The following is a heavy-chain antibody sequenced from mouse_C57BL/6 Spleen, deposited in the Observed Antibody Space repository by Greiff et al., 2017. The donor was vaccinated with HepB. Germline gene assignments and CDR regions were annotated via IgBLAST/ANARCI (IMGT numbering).Heavy chain of an antibody. J-gene: IGHJ2*01. Sequence: EVKVVESGGGLVQSGRSLRLSCATSGFTFSDFYMEWVRQAPGKGLEWIAASRNKANDYTTEYSASVKGRFIVSRDTSQSILYLQMKALRAEDTAIYYCARDYSGLDYWGQGTTLTVSS. CDR2: SRNKANDYTT. CDR1: GFTFSDFY. CDR3: ARDYSGLDY. V-gene: IGHV7-1*01.